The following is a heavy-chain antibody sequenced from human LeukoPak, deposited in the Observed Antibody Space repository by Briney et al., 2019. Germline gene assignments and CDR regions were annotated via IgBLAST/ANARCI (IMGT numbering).Heavy chain of an antibody. Sequence: SETLSLTCTVSGASISSSSYYWGWIRRPPGKGLEWIGSIYYSGSTYYNPSLKSRVTASVDTSKNQFSLRLSSVTAADTAVYYCVRGSTLRHYQYWGQGTLVTVSS. CDR2: IYYSGST. CDR3: VRGSTLRHYQY. CDR1: GASISSSSYY. V-gene: IGHV4-39*01. D-gene: IGHD3-16*01. J-gene: IGHJ4*02.